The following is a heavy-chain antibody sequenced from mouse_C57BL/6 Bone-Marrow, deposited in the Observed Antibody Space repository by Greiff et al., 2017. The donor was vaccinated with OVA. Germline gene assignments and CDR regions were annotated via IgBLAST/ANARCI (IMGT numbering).Heavy chain of an antibody. J-gene: IGHJ2*01. CDR2: IDPSDSYT. V-gene: IGHV1-59*01. CDR3: ARMGEDDGYIW. Sequence: QVHVKQPGAEMVRPGTSVKLSCKASGYTFTSYWMHWVKQRPGQGLEWIGVIDPSDSYTNYNQKFKGKATLTVDTSSSTAYMQLSSLTSEDSAVYYCARMGEDDGYIWWGQGTTLTVSS. D-gene: IGHD2-3*01. CDR1: GYTFTSYW.